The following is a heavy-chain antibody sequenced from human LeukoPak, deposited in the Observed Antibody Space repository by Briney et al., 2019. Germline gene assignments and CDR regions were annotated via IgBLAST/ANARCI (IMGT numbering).Heavy chain of an antibody. D-gene: IGHD2-15*01. J-gene: IGHJ4*02. Sequence: PGGSLRLSCAASGFTFRSNTMSWVRQAPGRGLEWVSSISSSSSYIYYADSVKGRFTISRDNAKNSLYLQMNSLRAEDTAVYYCARAAAGWDYWGQGTLVTVSS. CDR2: ISSSSSYI. CDR1: GFTFRSNT. CDR3: ARAAAGWDY. V-gene: IGHV3-21*01.